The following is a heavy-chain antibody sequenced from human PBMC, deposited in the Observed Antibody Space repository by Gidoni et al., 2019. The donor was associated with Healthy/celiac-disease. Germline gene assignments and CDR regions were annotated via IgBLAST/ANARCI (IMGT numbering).Heavy chain of an antibody. J-gene: IGHJ4*02. V-gene: IGHV3-30*04. CDR3: AREWGGGDPKGSYFDY. D-gene: IGHD2-21*02. Sequence: QVQLVESGGGVVQPGRSLRLSCAASGFTFSSYAMHWVRQAHGKGLEWVAVVSYDGSNKYYADSVKVRFTISRDNSKNTLYLQMNSLRAEDTAVYYCAREWGGGDPKGSYFDYWGQGTLVTVSS. CDR1: GFTFSSYA. CDR2: VSYDGSNK.